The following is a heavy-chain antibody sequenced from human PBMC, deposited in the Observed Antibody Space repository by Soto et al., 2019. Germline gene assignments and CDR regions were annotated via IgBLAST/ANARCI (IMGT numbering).Heavy chain of an antibody. Sequence: GSLRLSCAASGFSFSTNAMHWVRQAPGKGLEWVAVISYDGNNKYYADSVKGRFTISRDNSKDSLYLQMNSLRAEDTAVYYCARDRVVPAASLYNWFDPWGQGTLVTVSS. J-gene: IGHJ5*02. CDR2: ISYDGNNK. CDR1: GFSFSTNA. D-gene: IGHD2-2*01. V-gene: IGHV3-30-3*01. CDR3: ARDRVVPAASLYNWFDP.